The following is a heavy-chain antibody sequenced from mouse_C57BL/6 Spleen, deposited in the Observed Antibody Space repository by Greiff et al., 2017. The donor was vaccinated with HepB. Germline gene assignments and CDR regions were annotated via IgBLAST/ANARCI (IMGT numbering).Heavy chain of an antibody. J-gene: IGHJ2*01. CDR2: IHPNSGST. CDR3: ASHLYFDY. V-gene: IGHV1-64*01. CDR1: GYTFTSYW. Sequence: QVHVKQPGAELVKPGASVKLSCKASGYTFTSYWMHWVKQRPGQGLEWIGMIHPNSGSTNYNEKFKSKATLTVDKSSSTAYMQLSSLTSEDSAVYYCASHLYFDYWGQGTTLTVSS.